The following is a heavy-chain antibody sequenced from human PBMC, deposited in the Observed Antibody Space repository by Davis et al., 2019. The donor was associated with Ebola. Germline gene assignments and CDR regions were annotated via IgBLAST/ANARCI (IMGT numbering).Heavy chain of an antibody. CDR2: INPSGGST. Sequence: ASVKVSCKASGYTFTGYYMHWVRQAPGQGLEWMGIINPSGGSTSYAQKFQGRVTMTRDTSTSTAYMELSRLRSDDTAVYYCARVGVIADPLYYFDYWGQGTLVTVSS. CDR1: GYTFTGYY. V-gene: IGHV1-46*01. CDR3: ARVGVIADPLYYFDY. J-gene: IGHJ4*02. D-gene: IGHD3-16*01.